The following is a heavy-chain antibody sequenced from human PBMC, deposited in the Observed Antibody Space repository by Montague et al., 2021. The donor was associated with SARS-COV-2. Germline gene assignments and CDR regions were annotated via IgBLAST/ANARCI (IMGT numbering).Heavy chain of an antibody. CDR2: VYYTGST. CDR3: ARTPTRPLSLDS. V-gene: IGHV4-59*12. CDR1: NGSISRYW. J-gene: IGHJ4*02. D-gene: IGHD6-6*01. Sequence: SETLSLTCTVSNGSISRYWWSWIRQPPGKGLEWIGYVYYTGSTNYSPSLRSRVTMSVDTSKNQFSLNLNSVTAADTAIYYCARTPTRPLSLDSWGQGTLVTVSS.